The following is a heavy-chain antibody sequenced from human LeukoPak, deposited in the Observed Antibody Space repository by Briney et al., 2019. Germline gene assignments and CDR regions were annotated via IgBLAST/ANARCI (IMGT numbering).Heavy chain of an antibody. CDR2: VTSRSAT. D-gene: IGHD6-19*01. V-gene: IGHV3-23*01. CDR1: GFTFSSYA. CDR3: TTTRPYGTTWAGAFED. Sequence: GGSLRLSGAASGFTFSSYAMSWVRQAPGKGLEWVSTVTSRSATHYTDSVKGRFITSRDSSKNTLFLQMNSLRAEDTALYYCTTTRPYGTTWAGAFEDWGQGTPVTVSS. J-gene: IGHJ4*02.